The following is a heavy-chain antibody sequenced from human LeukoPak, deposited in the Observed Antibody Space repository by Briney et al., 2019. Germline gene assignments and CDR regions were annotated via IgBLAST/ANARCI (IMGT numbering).Heavy chain of an antibody. D-gene: IGHD5-18*01. CDR1: GFTFSSYG. CDR2: ISYDGSNK. V-gene: IGHV3-30*18. Sequence: GGSLRLSCAASGFTFSSYGMHWVRQAPGKGLEWVAVISYDGSNKYYADSVKGRFTISRDNSKNTLYLQMNSLRAEDTAVYYCAKVGIRLWGTRGGMYVWGKGTTVTVSS. CDR3: AKVGIRLWGTRGGMYV. J-gene: IGHJ6*04.